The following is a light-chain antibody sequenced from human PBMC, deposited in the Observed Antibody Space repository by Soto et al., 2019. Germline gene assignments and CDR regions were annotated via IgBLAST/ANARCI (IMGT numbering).Light chain of an antibody. CDR3: QTYDSSLSGSI. CDR2: VTN. Sequence: QSVLTQPPSVSGAPGQRVTISCTGTRSNIGAGYDVHWYQQLPGTDPKLLIYVTNNRPSGVPDRFSGSKSGTSASLPITGLRAEDEADYYCQTYDSSLSGSIFGGGTKVTVL. J-gene: IGLJ2*01. V-gene: IGLV1-40*01. CDR1: RSNIGAGYD.